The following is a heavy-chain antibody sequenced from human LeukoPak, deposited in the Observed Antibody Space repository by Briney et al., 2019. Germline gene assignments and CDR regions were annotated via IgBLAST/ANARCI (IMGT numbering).Heavy chain of an antibody. CDR1: GGSISSSSYY. D-gene: IGHD3-22*01. CDR3: ARDAYYYDSSGLNPFDY. Sequence: SETLSLTCTVSGGSISSSSYYWGWIRQPPGKGLEWIGSIYYSGSTNYNPSLKSRVTISVDTSKNQFSLKLSSVTAADTAVYYCARDAYYYDSSGLNPFDYWGQGTLVTVSS. CDR2: IYYSGST. J-gene: IGHJ4*02. V-gene: IGHV4-39*07.